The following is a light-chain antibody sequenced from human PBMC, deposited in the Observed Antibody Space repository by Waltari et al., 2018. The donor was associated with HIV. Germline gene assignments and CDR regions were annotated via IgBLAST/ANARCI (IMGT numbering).Light chain of an antibody. CDR1: QSVSANF. CDR3: QQCATSPWT. Sequence: VLTQSPGTLSLSPGDRAILSCRASQSVSANFLGWYQQRPGQAPRLLVHGASRRATATPARFSCGGSGTDFTLIISRLQPEDLAVYYCQQCATSPWTFGQGTTV. CDR2: GAS. V-gene: IGKV3-20*01. J-gene: IGKJ1*01.